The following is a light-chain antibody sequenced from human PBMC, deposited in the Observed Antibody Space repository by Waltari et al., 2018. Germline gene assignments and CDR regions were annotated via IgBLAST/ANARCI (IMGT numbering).Light chain of an antibody. CDR1: QSVAINN. CDR2: DTS. Sequence: EIVLTQSPGTLSLSRGERATLSCRASQSVAINNLAWYQQKPGQAPRLLIYDTSGRAAGTPDRFSGSGSGTDFTLTISGLEPEDFVVYYCQKYGDSPLTFGGGTRVEV. CDR3: QKYGDSPLT. J-gene: IGKJ4*01. V-gene: IGKV3-20*01.